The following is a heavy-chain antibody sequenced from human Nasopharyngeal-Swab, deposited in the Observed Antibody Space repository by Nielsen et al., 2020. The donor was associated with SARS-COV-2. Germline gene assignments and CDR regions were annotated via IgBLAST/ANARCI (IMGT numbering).Heavy chain of an antibody. D-gene: IGHD6-19*01. Sequence: GESLKISCAASGFTFSSYGMHWVRQAPGKGLEWVAAIWYDGSNKYYADSVKGRFTISRDNSKNTLYLQMNSLRAEDTAVYYCARDMAVAEVTDYWGQGTLVTVSS. J-gene: IGHJ4*02. CDR1: GFTFSSYG. CDR3: ARDMAVAEVTDY. V-gene: IGHV3-33*01. CDR2: IWYDGSNK.